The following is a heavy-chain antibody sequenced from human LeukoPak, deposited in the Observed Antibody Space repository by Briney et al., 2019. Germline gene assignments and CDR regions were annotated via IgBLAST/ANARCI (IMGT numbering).Heavy chain of an antibody. CDR1: GFTFSSYE. CDR2: ISSSSSYI. D-gene: IGHD5-12*01. Sequence: PGGSLRLSCAASGFTFSSYEMNWVRQAPGKGLEWVSSISSSSSYIYYADSVKGRFTISRDNAKNSLYLQMNSLRAEDTAVYYCARDPIKRGYLDYWGQGTLVTVSS. J-gene: IGHJ4*02. V-gene: IGHV3-21*01. CDR3: ARDPIKRGYLDY.